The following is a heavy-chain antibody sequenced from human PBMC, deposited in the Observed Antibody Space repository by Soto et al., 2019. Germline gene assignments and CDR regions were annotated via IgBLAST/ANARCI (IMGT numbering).Heavy chain of an antibody. J-gene: IGHJ4*02. Sequence: ASVKVSCKASGYTFTGYYMHWVRQAPGQGLEWMGWINPNSGGTNYAQKFQGRVTMTRDTSISTAYMELSRLRSDDTAVYYCARDPIVGATDFEYWGQGTMVTVSS. D-gene: IGHD1-26*01. CDR2: INPNSGGT. CDR3: ARDPIVGATDFEY. CDR1: GYTFTGYY. V-gene: IGHV1-2*02.